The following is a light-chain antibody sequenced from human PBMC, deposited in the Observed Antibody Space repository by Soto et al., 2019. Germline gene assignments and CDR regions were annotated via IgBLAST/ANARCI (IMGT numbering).Light chain of an antibody. CDR2: GAS. J-gene: IGKJ5*01. CDR3: QQYENWPYT. V-gene: IGKV3-15*01. Sequence: EIVMTQSPATLSLSPGEIATLYFSASQSINSNLAWYQQKPGQAPRLFIYGASTRATGIPARFSGGGSGTEFTLTITSLQSEDFAVYYCQQYENWPYTFGQGTRLEI. CDR1: QSINSN.